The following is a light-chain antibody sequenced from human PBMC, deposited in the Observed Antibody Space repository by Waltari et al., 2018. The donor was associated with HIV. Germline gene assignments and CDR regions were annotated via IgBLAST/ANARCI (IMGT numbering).Light chain of an antibody. Sequence: SYVLTQPPSVSVAPGKTARITCGGNNIGSKGVHWYQQKPGQAPVLVIYYNSDRPSGIPERFSGSNFGNTATLTISRVEAGDEADYYCQVWDSSSVVFGGGTDLTVL. CDR3: QVWDSSSVV. V-gene: IGLV3-21*04. J-gene: IGLJ2*01. CDR1: NIGSKG. CDR2: YNS.